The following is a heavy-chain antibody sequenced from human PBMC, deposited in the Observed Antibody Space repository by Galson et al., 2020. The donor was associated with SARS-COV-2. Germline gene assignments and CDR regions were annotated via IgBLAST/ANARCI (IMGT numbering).Heavy chain of an antibody. Sequence: GESLKLSCAASGFTFSSYWMSWVRQAPGKGLEWVANIKQDGSEKYYVDSVKGRFTISRDNAKNSLYLQMNSLRAEDTAVYYCARDEALIAAAAGSYYYGMDVWGQGTTVTVSS. V-gene: IGHV3-7*01. D-gene: IGHD6-13*01. CDR1: GFTFSSYW. J-gene: IGHJ6*02. CDR3: ARDEALIAAAAGSYYYGMDV. CDR2: IKQDGSEK.